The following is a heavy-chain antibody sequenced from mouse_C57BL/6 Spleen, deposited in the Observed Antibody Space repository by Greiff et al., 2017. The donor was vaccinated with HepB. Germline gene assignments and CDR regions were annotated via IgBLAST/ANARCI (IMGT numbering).Heavy chain of an antibody. CDR1: GYSITSGYY. J-gene: IGHJ3*01. D-gene: IGHD2-4*01. CDR3: ASLDYDWFAY. Sequence: EVQLQQSGPGLVKPSQSLSLTCSVTGYSITSGYYWNWIRQFPGNKLEWMGYISYDGSNNYNPSLKNRISITRDTSKNQFFLKLNSVTTEDTATYYWASLDYDWFAYWGQGTLVTVSA. CDR2: ISYDGSN. V-gene: IGHV3-6*01.